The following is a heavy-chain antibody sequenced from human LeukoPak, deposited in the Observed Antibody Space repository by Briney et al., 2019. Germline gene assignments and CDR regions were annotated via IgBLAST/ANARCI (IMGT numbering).Heavy chain of an antibody. Sequence: GGSLRLSCAASGFTFDDYAMHWVRQAPGKGLEGVSGISWNSGSIGYADSVKGRFTISRDNAKNSLYLQMNSLRAEDTALYYCAKAPIPELYGMDVWGQGTTVTVSS. CDR2: ISWNSGSI. D-gene: IGHD1-14*01. CDR1: GFTFDDYA. J-gene: IGHJ6*02. CDR3: AKAPIPELYGMDV. V-gene: IGHV3-9*01.